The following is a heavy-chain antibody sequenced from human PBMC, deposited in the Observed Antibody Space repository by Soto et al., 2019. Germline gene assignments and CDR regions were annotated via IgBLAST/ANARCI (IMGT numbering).Heavy chain of an antibody. D-gene: IGHD3-10*01. CDR3: ARHWLVGEGETT. J-gene: IGHJ4*02. Sequence: GSGPTLVNPTQTLTLTCTFSGFSLSTSGMCVSWIRQPPGKALEWLARIDWDDDKYYSTSLKTRLTISKDTSKNQVVLTMTNMEPVDTATYYCARHWLVGEGETTWGQGTLVTVSS. CDR1: GFSLSTSGMC. V-gene: IGHV2-70*11. CDR2: IDWDDDK.